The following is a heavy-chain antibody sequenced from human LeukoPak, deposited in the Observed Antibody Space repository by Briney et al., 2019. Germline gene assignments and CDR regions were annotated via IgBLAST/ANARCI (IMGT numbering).Heavy chain of an antibody. CDR3: ARELFYTSGSKSNRVDY. CDR2: INPNSGDT. CDR1: GYTFTDYY. D-gene: IGHD1-26*01. V-gene: IGHV1-2*02. J-gene: IGHJ4*02. Sequence: ASEKVSCKASGYTFTDYYLHWVRQAPGQGLEWMGWINPNSGDTNYAQKFQGEVTMTRDTSISTAYMELSRLRSDDTAVYYRARELFYTSGSKSNRVDYWGQGTLVTVSS.